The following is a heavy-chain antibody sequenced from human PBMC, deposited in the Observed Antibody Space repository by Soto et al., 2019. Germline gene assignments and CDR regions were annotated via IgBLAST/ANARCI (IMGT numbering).Heavy chain of an antibody. J-gene: IGHJ4*02. CDR1: GFTFSDYG. Sequence: QVQLVESGGGVVQPGRSLRLACEVSGFTFSDYGMHWVRQAPGKGLEWVAVISYDGGNRYYGDSVKGRFTISRDNAKNTLYLEMSSLRGDDSAVYYCAKGLGLGAVLMEFDSWGQGILLTVSS. CDR2: ISYDGGNR. V-gene: IGHV3-30*18. D-gene: IGHD3-16*01. CDR3: AKGLGLGAVLMEFDS.